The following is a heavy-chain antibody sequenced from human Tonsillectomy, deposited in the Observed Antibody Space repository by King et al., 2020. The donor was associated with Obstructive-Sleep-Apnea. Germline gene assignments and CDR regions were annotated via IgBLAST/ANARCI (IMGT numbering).Heavy chain of an antibody. CDR2: IYHSGST. J-gene: IGHJ6*02. D-gene: IGHD6-19*01. CDR1: GGSISSSNYH. V-gene: IGHV4-39*07. CDR3: VGAAVAGAYFDYYGMDV. Sequence: QLQESGPGLVKPSETLSLTCTVSGGSISSSNYHWGWIRQPPGKGLEWIGSIYHSGSTYYNASLRSRVTMSVDTSMNQFSLKVSSVTAADTALYYCVGAAVAGAYFDYYGMDVWGQGTTVTVSS.